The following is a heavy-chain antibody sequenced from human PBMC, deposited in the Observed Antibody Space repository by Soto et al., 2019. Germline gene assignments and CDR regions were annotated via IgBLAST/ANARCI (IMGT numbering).Heavy chain of an antibody. J-gene: IGHJ4*02. D-gene: IGHD3-22*01. CDR1: GFTFSSYG. CDR3: AKDGGYYDSSGYGISGCADY. V-gene: IGHV3-30*18. Sequence: ESGGGVVQPGRSLRLSCAASGFTFSSYGMHWVRQAPGKGLEWVAVISYDGSNKYYADSVKGRFTISRDNSKNTLYLQMNSLRAEDTAVYYCAKDGGYYDSSGYGISGCADYWGQGTLVTVSS. CDR2: ISYDGSNK.